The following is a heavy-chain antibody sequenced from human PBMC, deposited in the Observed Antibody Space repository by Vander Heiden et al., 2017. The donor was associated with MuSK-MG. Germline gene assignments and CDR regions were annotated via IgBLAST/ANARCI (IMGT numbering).Heavy chain of an antibody. V-gene: IGHV4-59*08. J-gene: IGHJ4*02. CDR1: GGSINSHY. D-gene: IGHD3-22*01. CDR2: IYYSGNT. CDR3: ARGGSGYPFDY. Sequence: QVQLQASGPGLVKPSETLSLTCTVPGGSINSHYWSWIRQPPGKGLEWIGYIYYSGNTNYNPSLKNRVTISVDTSKNQFSLKVRSVTAADTAVYYCARGGSGYPFDYWGQGTLVTVSS.